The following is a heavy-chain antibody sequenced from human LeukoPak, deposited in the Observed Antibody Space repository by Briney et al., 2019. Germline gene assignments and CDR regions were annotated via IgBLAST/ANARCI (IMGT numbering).Heavy chain of an antibody. Sequence: PSEILSLTCAVYGGSFSGYYWSWIRQPPGKGLEWIGEINHSGSTNYNPSLKSRVTISVDTSKNQFSLKLSSVTAADTAVYYCASNTIFGVVIRSDYWGQGTLVTVSS. CDR3: ASNTIFGVVIRSDY. CDR2: INHSGST. V-gene: IGHV4-34*01. J-gene: IGHJ4*02. CDR1: GGSFSGYY. D-gene: IGHD3-3*01.